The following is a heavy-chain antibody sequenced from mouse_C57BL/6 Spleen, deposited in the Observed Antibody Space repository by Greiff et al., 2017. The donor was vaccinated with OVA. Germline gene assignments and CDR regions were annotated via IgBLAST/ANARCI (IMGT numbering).Heavy chain of an antibody. CDR1: GFNIKNTY. Sequence: VQLQQSVAELVRPGASVKLSCTASGFNIKNTYMHWVKQRPEQGLEWIGRIDPANGNTKYAPKFQGKATITADTSSNTAYLQLSSLTSEDTAIYYCSRRFYYASSRDWYFEVWGTGTTVTVSS. CDR2: IDPANGNT. V-gene: IGHV14-3*01. D-gene: IGHD1-1*01. CDR3: SRRFYYASSRDWYFEV. J-gene: IGHJ1*03.